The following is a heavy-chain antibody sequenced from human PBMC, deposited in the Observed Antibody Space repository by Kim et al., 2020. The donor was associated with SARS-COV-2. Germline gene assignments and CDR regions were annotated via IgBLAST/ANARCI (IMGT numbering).Heavy chain of an antibody. Sequence: RYADSVKGRFTISRDNAKNTLYLQMNSLRAEDTAIYYCARSSGSLFYFDYWGQGTLVTVSS. CDR3: ARSSGSLFYFDY. V-gene: IGHV3-74*01. D-gene: IGHD1-26*01. J-gene: IGHJ4*02.